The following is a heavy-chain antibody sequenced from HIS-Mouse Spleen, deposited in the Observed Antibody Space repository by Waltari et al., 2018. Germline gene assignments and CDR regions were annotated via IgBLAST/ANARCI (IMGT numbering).Heavy chain of an antibody. CDR2: MNPNKGNT. V-gene: IGHV1-8*01. CDR3: ARGHDYSNYFDY. Sequence: QLQLVQSGAEVKKPGASVKVSCKAPGYTFTSYEITWVRQATGQGHEWRGWMNPNKGNTGYAQKFQGRVTMTRNTSISTAYMELSSLRSEDTAVYYCARGHDYSNYFDYWGQGTLVTVSS. D-gene: IGHD4-4*01. CDR1: GYTFTSYE. J-gene: IGHJ4*02.